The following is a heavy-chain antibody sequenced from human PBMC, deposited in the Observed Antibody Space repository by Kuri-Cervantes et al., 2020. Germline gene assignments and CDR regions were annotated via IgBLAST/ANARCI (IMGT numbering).Heavy chain of an antibody. D-gene: IGHD2-2*01. CDR2: ISWDGGST. Sequence: GESLKISCAASGFTFDDYAMHWVRQAPGKGLEWVSLISWDGGSTYYADSVKGRFTISRDNAKNSLYLQMNSLRAEDTALYYCAKGVGYQVNYFDYWGQGTLVTVSS. V-gene: IGHV3-43D*04. CDR1: GFTFDDYA. CDR3: AKGVGYQVNYFDY. J-gene: IGHJ4*02.